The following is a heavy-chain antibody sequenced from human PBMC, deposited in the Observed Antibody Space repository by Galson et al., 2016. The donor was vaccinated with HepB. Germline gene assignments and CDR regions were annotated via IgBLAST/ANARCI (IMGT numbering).Heavy chain of an antibody. CDR1: GYSFTNYW. J-gene: IGHJ2*01. CDR3: AKDEVWGVSGWSFDL. D-gene: IGHD7-27*01. V-gene: IGHV5-51*01. Sequence: QSGAEVTKPGEPLKISCKGSGYSFTNYWIGWVRQMPGKGLEWMGIIYPGDSDTRYSPSFQGQVTISADKSSSIAYLQWNSLRAEDAAVYYCAKDEVWGVSGWSFDLWGRGTLVTVSS. CDR2: IYPGDSDT.